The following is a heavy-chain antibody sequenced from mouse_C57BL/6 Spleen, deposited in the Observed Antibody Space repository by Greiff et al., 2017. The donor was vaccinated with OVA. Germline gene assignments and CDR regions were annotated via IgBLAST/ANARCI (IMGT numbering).Heavy chain of an antibody. CDR2: IYPGDGDT. CDR1: GYAFRSSW. V-gene: IGHV1-82*01. J-gene: IGHJ3*01. CDR3: ARGLFAY. Sequence: QVQLQQSGPELVKPGASVKIFCKASGYAFRSSWMNWVKQRPGKGLEWIGRIYPGDGDTNYNGKFKGKATLTADKSSSTAYMQLSSLTSEDSAVYFCARGLFAYWGKGTMVTVCA.